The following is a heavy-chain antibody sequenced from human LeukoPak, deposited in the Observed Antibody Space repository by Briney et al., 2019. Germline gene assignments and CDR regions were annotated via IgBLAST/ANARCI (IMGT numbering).Heavy chain of an antibody. V-gene: IGHV4-59*01. J-gene: IGHJ5*02. Sequence: SETLSLTCTVYGGSISSYYWSWIRQPPGKGLEWIGYIYHSGSTNYNPSLESRVTISVDTSKNQFSLKLSSVTAADTAVYYCARGRKGYCSSTSCYTRSWFDPWGQGTLVTVSS. CDR3: ARGRKGYCSSTSCYTRSWFDP. CDR2: IYHSGST. CDR1: GGSISSYY. D-gene: IGHD2-2*02.